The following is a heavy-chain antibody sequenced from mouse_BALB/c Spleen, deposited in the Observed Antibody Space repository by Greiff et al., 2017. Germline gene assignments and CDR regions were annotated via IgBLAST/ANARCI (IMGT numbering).Heavy chain of an antibody. CDR3: TRSYGNYYYFDY. CDR2: INPSNGGT. CDR1: GYTFTSYY. Sequence: VQLQQSGAELVKPGASVKLSCKASGYTFTSYYMYWVKQRPGQGLEWIGEINPSNGGTNFNEKFKSKATLTVDKSSSTAYMQLSSLTSEDSAVYYCTRSYGNYYYFDYWGQGTTLTVSS. V-gene: IGHV1S81*02. D-gene: IGHD2-10*02. J-gene: IGHJ2*01.